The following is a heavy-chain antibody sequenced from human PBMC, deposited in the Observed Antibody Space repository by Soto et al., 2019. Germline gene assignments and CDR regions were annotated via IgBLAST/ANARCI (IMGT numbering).Heavy chain of an antibody. D-gene: IGHD6-13*01. J-gene: IGHJ5*02. CDR1: GGTFSNYA. CDR2: IIPIFGTA. V-gene: IGHV1-69*06. CDR3: AIGAGRSSWTADGSSSTWFDP. Sequence: QVQLVQSGAEVKKPGSSVKVSCKASGGTFSNYAISWVRQAPGQGLEWMGGIIPIFGTANYAQKFQGRVTIAAEKSTSTAYMELSSLISEDTAVYYCAIGAGRSSWTADGSSSTWFDPWGQGTLVTVSS.